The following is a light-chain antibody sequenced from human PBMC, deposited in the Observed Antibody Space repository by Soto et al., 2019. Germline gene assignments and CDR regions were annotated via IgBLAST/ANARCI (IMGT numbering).Light chain of an antibody. V-gene: IGKV3-15*01. CDR1: QSVSSN. Sequence: ATLSVSPGERATLSCRASQSVSSNLARYQQKPGQAPRLLIYGASTRATGIPARFSGSGSGTEFTLTISSLQSEDFAVYYCQEYNIWPRTFGQGTKVDIK. CDR2: GAS. J-gene: IGKJ1*01. CDR3: QEYNIWPRT.